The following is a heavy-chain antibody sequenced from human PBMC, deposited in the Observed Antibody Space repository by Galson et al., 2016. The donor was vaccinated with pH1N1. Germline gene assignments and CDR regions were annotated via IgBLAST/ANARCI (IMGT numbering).Heavy chain of an antibody. J-gene: IGHJ5*02. CDR3: ARGRGYHLLLGWFDP. D-gene: IGHD2-2*01. CDR1: GGSFSDYY. CDR2: VNPSGST. V-gene: IGHV4-34*01. Sequence: LSLTCTVYGGSFSDYYWSWIRQPPGKGLEWIGEVNPSGSTIYNPSLNSRVIISADTSRNQFSLKLTSVTAADTAMYYCARGRGYHLLLGWFDPWGQGTPVTVSS.